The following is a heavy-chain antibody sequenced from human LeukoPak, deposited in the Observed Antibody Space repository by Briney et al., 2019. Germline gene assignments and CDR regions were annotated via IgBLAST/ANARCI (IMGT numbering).Heavy chain of an antibody. Sequence: GGSLRLSCAASGFIISNYEMIWVRQAPGKGLEWVSYISSSGSNIHFADSVKGRFTISRDNAENSLFLQMNSLRAEDTAVYYCAREGQESCSSTSCSSGAFDIWGQGTMVTVSS. CDR1: GFIISNYE. V-gene: IGHV3-48*03. D-gene: IGHD2-2*01. CDR3: AREGQESCSSTSCSSGAFDI. J-gene: IGHJ3*02. CDR2: ISSSGSNI.